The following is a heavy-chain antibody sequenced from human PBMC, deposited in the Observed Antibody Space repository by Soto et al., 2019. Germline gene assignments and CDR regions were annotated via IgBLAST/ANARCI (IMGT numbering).Heavy chain of an antibody. J-gene: IGHJ5*02. CDR3: TRAWGYGYGFDL. D-gene: IGHD5-18*01. Sequence: ASVKASCKDAGYTFTSYGISCVRQAPGQGLEWMGWISAYNGNTNYEQKLQSRVTMTTDTSTSTAYMELRSLRSDATAVYYCTRAWGYGYGFDLWGQGTLVTVPA. V-gene: IGHV1-18*01. CDR2: ISAYNGNT. CDR1: GYTFTSYG.